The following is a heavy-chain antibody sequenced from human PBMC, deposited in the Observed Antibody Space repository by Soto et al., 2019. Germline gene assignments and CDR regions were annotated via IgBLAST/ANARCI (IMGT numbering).Heavy chain of an antibody. D-gene: IGHD5-12*01. CDR1: GFTFSSYA. Sequence: HPGGSLRLSCAASGFTFSSYAMSWVRQAPGKGLEWVSAISGSGGSTYYADSVKGRFTISRDNSKNTLYLQMNSLRAEDTAVYYCAKDRGRIPNSGYEGFPYYYYGMDVWGQGTTVTVSS. V-gene: IGHV3-23*01. CDR2: ISGSGGST. CDR3: AKDRGRIPNSGYEGFPYYYYGMDV. J-gene: IGHJ6*02.